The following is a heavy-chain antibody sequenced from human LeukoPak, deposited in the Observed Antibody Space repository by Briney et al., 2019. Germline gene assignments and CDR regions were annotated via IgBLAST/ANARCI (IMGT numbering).Heavy chain of an antibody. CDR2: ISGSGGRT. J-gene: IGHJ4*02. V-gene: IGHV3-23*01. Sequence: GGSLRLSCAASGFTFSSYAMTWVRQAPGKGLEWISAISGSGGRTYYVDSVKGRFTISRDNSKNTLYLQMNSLRAEDTAVYYCAKVVSSSWYLSDWGQGTLVTVSS. CDR1: GFTFSSYA. D-gene: IGHD6-13*01. CDR3: AKVVSSSWYLSD.